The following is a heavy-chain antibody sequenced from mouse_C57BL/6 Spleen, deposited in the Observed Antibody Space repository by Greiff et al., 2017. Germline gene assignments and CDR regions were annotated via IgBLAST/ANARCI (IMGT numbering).Heavy chain of an antibody. V-gene: IGHV1-81*01. J-gene: IGHJ1*03. Sequence: VQLQQSGAELARPGASVKLSCKASGYTFTSYGISWVKQRTGQGLEWIGEIYPRSGNTYYNEKFKGKATLTADKSSSTAYMELRSLTSEDSAVYFCARKGYYSNYVDFDVWGTGTTVTVSS. D-gene: IGHD2-5*01. CDR2: IYPRSGNT. CDR1: GYTFTSYG. CDR3: ARKGYYSNYVDFDV.